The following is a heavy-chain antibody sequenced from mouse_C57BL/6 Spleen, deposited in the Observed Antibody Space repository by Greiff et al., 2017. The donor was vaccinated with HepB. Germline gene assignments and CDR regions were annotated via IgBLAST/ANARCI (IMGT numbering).Heavy chain of an antibody. CDR1: GYSITSGYY. CDR3: ARGGTVVSGYFDY. J-gene: IGHJ2*01. V-gene: IGHV3-6*01. D-gene: IGHD1-1*01. CDR2: ISYDGSN. Sequence: EVKLMESGPGLVKPSQSLSLTCSVTGYSITSGYYWNWIRQFPGNKLEWMGYISYDGSNNYNPSLKNRISITRDTSKNQFFLKLNSVTTEDTATYYCARGGTVVSGYFDYWGQGTTLTVSS.